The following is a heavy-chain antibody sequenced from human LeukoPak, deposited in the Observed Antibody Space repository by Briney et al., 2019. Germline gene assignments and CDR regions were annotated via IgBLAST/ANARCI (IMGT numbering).Heavy chain of an antibody. CDR3: ARGGYSYAEVDY. V-gene: IGHV4-59*01. Sequence: SETLSLTCTVSGGSISSYYWSWLRQPPGKGLEWIGYIYYSGSTNYNPSLKSRVTISVDTSKNQFSLKLSSVTAADTAVYYCARGGYSYAEVDYWGQGTLVTVSS. J-gene: IGHJ4*02. CDR1: GGSISSYY. CDR2: IYYSGST. D-gene: IGHD5-18*01.